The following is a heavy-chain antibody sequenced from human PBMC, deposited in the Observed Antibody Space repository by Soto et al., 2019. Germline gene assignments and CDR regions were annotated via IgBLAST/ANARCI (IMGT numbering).Heavy chain of an antibody. CDR3: ARDYYGSGSPPLGY. D-gene: IGHD3-10*01. J-gene: IGHJ4*02. CDR2: IYYSGST. V-gene: IGHV4-59*01. Sequence: SETLSLTCTVSGGSISSYYWSWIRQPPGKGLAWIGYIYYSGSTNYNPSLKSRVTISVDTSKNQFSLKLSSVTAADTAVYYCARDYYGSGSPPLGYWGQGTLVTVS. CDR1: GGSISSYY.